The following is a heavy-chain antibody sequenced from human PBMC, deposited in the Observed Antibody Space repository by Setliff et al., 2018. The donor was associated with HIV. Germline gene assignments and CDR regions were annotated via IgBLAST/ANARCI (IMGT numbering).Heavy chain of an antibody. CDR1: GFSIGTLGMC. CDR2: IDWDDDK. D-gene: IGHD2-15*01. CDR3: AHGYCSGGSCYHAY. J-gene: IGHJ4*02. Sequence: PTLVNPTQTLTLTCTVSGFSIGTLGMCVGWIRQPPGKALEWLARIDWDDDKYYSTSLRTRLTVSKDNSKNQVVLTMTNMGPLDTGTYYCAHGYCSGGSCYHAYWSQGTLVTVSS. V-gene: IGHV2-70*12.